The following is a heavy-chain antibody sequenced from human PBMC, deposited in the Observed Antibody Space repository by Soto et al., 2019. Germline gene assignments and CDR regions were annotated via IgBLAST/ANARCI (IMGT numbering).Heavy chain of an antibody. D-gene: IGHD4-17*01. J-gene: IGHJ4*02. Sequence: PSETLSLTCTVSGGPFSAGGYYWSWIRQAPGKGLEWIGYILQNGDTSYNPPLKSRVTISTDTSKRQFSLKLTSVTAADTAVYYCARGDSTVSSVFDYWRQGLLVTVSS. V-gene: IGHV4-31*03. CDR1: GGPFSAGGYY. CDR2: ILQNGDT. CDR3: ARGDSTVSSVFDY.